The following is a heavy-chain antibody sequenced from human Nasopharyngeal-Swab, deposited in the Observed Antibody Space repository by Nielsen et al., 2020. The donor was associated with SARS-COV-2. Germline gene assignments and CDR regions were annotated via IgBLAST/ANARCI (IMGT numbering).Heavy chain of an antibody. J-gene: IGHJ4*02. Sequence: GESLKISCAASGFTFGTYNMHWVRQAPGKGLEWVSSISGRTTYIYYADSMKGRFTISRDNAKNSLYLQMSSLRAEDTAIYYCARGGQQPLWGQGTLVTVSS. CDR1: GFTFGTYN. V-gene: IGHV3-21*01. CDR3: ARGGQQPL. CDR2: ISGRTTYI. D-gene: IGHD6-13*01.